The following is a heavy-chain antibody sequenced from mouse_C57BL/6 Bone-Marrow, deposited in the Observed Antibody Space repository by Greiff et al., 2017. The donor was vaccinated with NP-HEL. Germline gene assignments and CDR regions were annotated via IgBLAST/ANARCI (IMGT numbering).Heavy chain of an antibody. J-gene: IGHJ2*01. Sequence: QVQLQQSGAELVKPGASVKLSCKASGYTFTSYWMHWVKQRPGQGLEWIGMIHPNSGSTNYNEKFKSKATLTVDKSSSTAYMQLSSLTSEDSAVYYCARFPYGSYFDYWGQGTTLTVSS. CDR2: IHPNSGST. V-gene: IGHV1-64*01. CDR3: ARFPYGSYFDY. CDR1: GYTFTSYW. D-gene: IGHD2-1*01.